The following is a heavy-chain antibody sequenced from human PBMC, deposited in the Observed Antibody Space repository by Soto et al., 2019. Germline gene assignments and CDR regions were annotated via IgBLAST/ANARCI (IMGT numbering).Heavy chain of an antibody. CDR3: GRLVGNSWIDY. CDR1: GGSFSGYY. CDR2: INHSGST. J-gene: IGHJ4*02. D-gene: IGHD6-13*01. V-gene: IGHV4-34*01. Sequence: PSETLSLTCAVYGGSFSGYYGTWIRQPPGTGLEWIGEINHSGSTNYNPSLKSRVTISVDTSKNQFSLKLTSVTAADTAVYYCGRLVGNSWIDYWGQGTLVTVSS.